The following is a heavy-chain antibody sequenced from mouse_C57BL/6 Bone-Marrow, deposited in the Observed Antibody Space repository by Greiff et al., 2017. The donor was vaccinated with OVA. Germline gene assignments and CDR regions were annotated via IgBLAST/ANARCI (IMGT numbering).Heavy chain of an antibody. CDR2: IDPENGDT. CDR3: TNYGSSYWYFDV. J-gene: IGHJ1*03. D-gene: IGHD1-1*01. V-gene: IGHV14-4*01. CDR1: GFNIKDDY. Sequence: EVMLVESGAELVRPGASVKLSCTASGFNIKDDYMHWVKQRPEQGLEWIGWIDPENGDTEYASKFQGKATITADTSSNTAYLQLSSLTSEDTAVYYCTNYGSSYWYFDVWGTGTTVTVSA.